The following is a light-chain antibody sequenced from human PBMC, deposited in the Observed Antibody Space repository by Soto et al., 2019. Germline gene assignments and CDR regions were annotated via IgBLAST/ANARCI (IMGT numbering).Light chain of an antibody. CDR3: QQSYSTPPWT. CDR2: AAS. Sequence: DIQMTQSPPSLSASVGDRVTITCQASQDIGTYLNWYLQKPGKAPKLLIYAASNLQSGVPSRFSGSGSGTDFTLTISSLQPEDFATYFCQQSYSTPPWTFGQGTKVEIK. V-gene: IGKV1-39*01. J-gene: IGKJ1*01. CDR1: QDIGTY.